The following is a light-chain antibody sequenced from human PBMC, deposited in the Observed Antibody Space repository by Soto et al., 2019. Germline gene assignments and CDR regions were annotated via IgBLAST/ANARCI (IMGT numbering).Light chain of an antibody. V-gene: IGKV3-11*01. J-gene: IGKJ5*01. CDR1: QSVSNNY. CDR2: DAS. Sequence: EIVLTQSPGTLSLSPWERATLSCRASQSVSNNYLAWYQQKPGQAPRLLIYDASNRATGIPARFSGSGSGTDFTLTVSSLEPEDFAVYYCQQRSNWPPSITFGQGTRLEI. CDR3: QQRSNWPPSIT.